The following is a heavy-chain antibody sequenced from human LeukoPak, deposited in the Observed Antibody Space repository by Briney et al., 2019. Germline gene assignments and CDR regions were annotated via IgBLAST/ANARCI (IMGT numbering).Heavy chain of an antibody. Sequence: ASVKVSCKVSGYTFTGYYIHWVRQAPGQGLEWMGWINPDSGGTNYAQKFQGRVTMTTDTSMSTAYMELSRLTSDDTAVYYCARAGGRSWFDPWGQGTLVTVSS. CDR1: GYTFTGYY. V-gene: IGHV1-2*02. CDR3: ARAGGRSWFDP. J-gene: IGHJ5*02. CDR2: INPDSGGT.